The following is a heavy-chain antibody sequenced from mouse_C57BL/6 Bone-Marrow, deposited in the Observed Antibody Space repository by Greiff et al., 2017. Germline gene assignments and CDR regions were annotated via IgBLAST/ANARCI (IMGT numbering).Heavy chain of an antibody. CDR2: INPSNGGT. J-gene: IGHJ3*01. V-gene: IGHV1-20*01. CDR1: GYSFTGYF. Sequence: VQLQQSGPELVKPGASVKISCKASGYSFTGYFMNWVKQSHGKSLEWIGNINPSNGGTNYNEKFKSKATLTVDKSSSTAYMQLSSLTSEDSAVYYCARRSFAYWGQGTLVTVSA. CDR3: ARRSFAY.